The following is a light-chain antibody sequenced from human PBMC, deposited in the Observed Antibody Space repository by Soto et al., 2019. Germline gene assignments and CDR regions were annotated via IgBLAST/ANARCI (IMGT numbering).Light chain of an antibody. CDR3: QQRRRLVT. Sequence: IVFPPSPITLSLSPGQRSPPSCRASQSVSGFLAWYQHKPGQSPRLLIYDSSHRATGIPARFSGSGSETDFTLTISSLEPEDFAVYYCQQRRRLVTFGQGTRLEIK. CDR1: QSVSGF. J-gene: IGKJ5*01. V-gene: IGKV3-11*01. CDR2: DSS.